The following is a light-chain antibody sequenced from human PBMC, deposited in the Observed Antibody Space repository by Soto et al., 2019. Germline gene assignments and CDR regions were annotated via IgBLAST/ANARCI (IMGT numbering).Light chain of an antibody. CDR1: SSDVGGYNY. CDR2: DVS. CDR3: SSFTITSTLVV. Sequence: QSVLTQPASVSGSPGQSITISCTGTSSDVGGYNYVSWYQQHPGKAPKVMIYDVSNRPSGVSNRFSGSKSGNTASLTISGLQAEDEADYYCSSFTITSTLVVFGGGTKVTVL. V-gene: IGLV2-14*01. J-gene: IGLJ2*01.